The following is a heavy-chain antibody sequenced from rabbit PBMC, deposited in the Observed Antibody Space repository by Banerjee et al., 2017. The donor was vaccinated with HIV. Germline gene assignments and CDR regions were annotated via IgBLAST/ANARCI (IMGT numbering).Heavy chain of an antibody. CDR3: ARADYYTYGYAGDADATYFYL. Sequence: QEQLEESGGDLVKPEGSLTLTCTASGFSFSSSYYMCWVRQAPGKGLEWIACIYTGGSGTTWYANWAKGRFTISQTSSTTVTLQMTSLTAADTATYFCARADYYTYGYAGDADATYFYLWGQGTLVTVS. CDR2: IYTGGSGTT. CDR1: GFSFSSSYY. J-gene: IGHJ4*01. V-gene: IGHV1S45*01. D-gene: IGHD6-1*01.